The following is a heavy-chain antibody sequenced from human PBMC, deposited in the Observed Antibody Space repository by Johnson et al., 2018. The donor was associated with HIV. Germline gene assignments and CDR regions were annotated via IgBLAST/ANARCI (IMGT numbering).Heavy chain of an antibody. V-gene: IGHV3-7*02. Sequence: EVQLVESGGHLVQPGGSLRLSCAASGFTFRSYWMSWVRQAPGKGLEWVANIKEDGSEKYYVDSVKGRFTISRDNAKNSLYLQMHSLRAEDTAVYYCARSRDCSGGSCPDAFDIWGQGTMVTVSS. CDR2: IKEDGSEK. D-gene: IGHD2-15*01. CDR3: ARSRDCSGGSCPDAFDI. J-gene: IGHJ3*02. CDR1: GFTFRSYW.